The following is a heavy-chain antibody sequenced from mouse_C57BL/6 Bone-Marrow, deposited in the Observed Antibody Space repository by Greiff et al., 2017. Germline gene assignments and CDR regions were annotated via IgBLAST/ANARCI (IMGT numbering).Heavy chain of an antibody. CDR2: IYPGSGST. CDR3: ATFYYDYSNFDY. D-gene: IGHD2-4*01. CDR1: GYTFTSYW. Sequence: QVQLQQPGAELVKPGASVKMSCKASGYTFTSYWITWVKQRPGQGLEWIGDIYPGSGSTNYNEKFKSKATLTVDTSSSTAYRQLSSLTSEDSAVYYCATFYYDYSNFDYWGQGTTLTVSS. J-gene: IGHJ2*01. V-gene: IGHV1-55*01.